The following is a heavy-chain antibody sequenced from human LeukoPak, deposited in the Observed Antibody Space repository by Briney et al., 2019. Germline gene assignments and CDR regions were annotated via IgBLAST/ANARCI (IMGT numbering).Heavy chain of an antibody. CDR1: GYTFTSYG. CDR2: ISTYNGNT. V-gene: IGHV1-18*01. Sequence: ASVKVSCKASGYTFTSYGVSWGRQAPGQGLEWMGWISTYNGNTNYAQKFQGRVNMTTDTSTSTAYMELRSLRSDDTAVYYCARDQGYYFDYWGQGTLVTVSS. J-gene: IGHJ4*02. CDR3: ARDQGYYFDY.